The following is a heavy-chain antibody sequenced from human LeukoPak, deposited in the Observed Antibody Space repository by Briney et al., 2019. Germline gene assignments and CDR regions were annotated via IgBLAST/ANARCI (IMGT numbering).Heavy chain of an antibody. CDR2: INSDGSST. J-gene: IGHJ4*02. V-gene: IGHV3-74*01. Sequence: GGSLRLSCAASGFTFSSYWMHWVRQAPGKGLVWVSRINSDGSSTSYADSVKGRFTISRDNAKNSLYLQMNSLRAEDTAVYYCARAGQGFGESSPYFDYWGQGTLVTVSS. CDR1: GFTFSSYW. CDR3: ARAGQGFGESSPYFDY. D-gene: IGHD3-10*01.